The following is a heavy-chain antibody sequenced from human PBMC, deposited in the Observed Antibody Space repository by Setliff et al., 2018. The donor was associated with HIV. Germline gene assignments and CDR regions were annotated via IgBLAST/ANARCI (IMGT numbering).Heavy chain of an antibody. J-gene: IGHJ4*02. CDR1: GGTFSSYA. CDR2: IIPIFGTA. D-gene: IGHD3-10*01. CDR3: ARDYYGSGSYFILDY. Sequence: GASVKVSCKASGGTFSSYAISWVRQAPGQGLEWMGGIIPIFGTANYAQKFQGRVTITTDESTSTAYMELSSLRSEDTAVYYCARDYYGSGSYFILDYWGPGTLVTVSS. V-gene: IGHV1-69*05.